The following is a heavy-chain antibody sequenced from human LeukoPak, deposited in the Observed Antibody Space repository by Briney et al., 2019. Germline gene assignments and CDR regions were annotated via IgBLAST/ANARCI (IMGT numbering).Heavy chain of an antibody. J-gene: IGHJ4*02. CDR2: ITSSGST. CDR3: AKDWRDESKWHGDCLDS. Sequence: GGSLRLSCVASGFTFHGHGMNWVRQAPGKGLEWISTITSSGSTYYANSVKGRFTISRDNSKNKLSLQMNSLRAEDTAVYFCAKDWRDESKWHGDCLDSWGQGTLVTVSS. D-gene: IGHD2-21*02. CDR1: GFTFHGHG. V-gene: IGHV3-23*01.